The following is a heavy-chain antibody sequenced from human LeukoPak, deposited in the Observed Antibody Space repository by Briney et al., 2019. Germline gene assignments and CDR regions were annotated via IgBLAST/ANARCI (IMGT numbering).Heavy chain of an antibody. D-gene: IGHD6-6*01. V-gene: IGHV3-66*01. Sequence: GGSLRLSCAASGITVSANYWNWVRQAPGGGLEWVSVISSGGSTSYADSVKCRFTISRDNSKNTLYLQMNSLRAEDTAVHYCARGWSSSSYFGYWGQGTLVTVSS. CDR1: GITVSANY. CDR2: ISSGGST. J-gene: IGHJ4*02. CDR3: ARGWSSSSYFGY.